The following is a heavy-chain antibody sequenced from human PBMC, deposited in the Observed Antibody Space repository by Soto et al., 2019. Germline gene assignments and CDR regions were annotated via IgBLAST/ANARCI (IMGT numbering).Heavy chain of an antibody. CDR3: ARTRSLVAAARVGWFDP. CDR2: IYHSGST. V-gene: IGHV4-38-2*01. Sequence: LSLTCAVSGYSISSGYYWGWIRQPPGKGLEWIGSIYHSGSTYYNPSLKSRVTISVDTSKNQFSLKLSSVTAADTAVYYCARTRSLVAAARVGWFDPWGQGTLVTVSS. J-gene: IGHJ5*02. CDR1: GYSISSGYY. D-gene: IGHD6-13*01.